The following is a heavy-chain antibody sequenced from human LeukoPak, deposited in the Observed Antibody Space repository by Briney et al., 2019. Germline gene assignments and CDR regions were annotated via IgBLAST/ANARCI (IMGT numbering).Heavy chain of an antibody. CDR3: ARHDYSNYLNWFDP. D-gene: IGHD4-11*01. CDR1: GGSISSYY. Sequence: SETLSLTCTVPGGSISSYYWSWIRQPAGKGLEWIGRIYTSGSTNYNPSLKSRVTMSVDTSKNQFSLKLSSVTAADTAVYYCARHDYSNYLNWFDPWGQGTLVTVSS. V-gene: IGHV4-4*07. CDR2: IYTSGST. J-gene: IGHJ5*02.